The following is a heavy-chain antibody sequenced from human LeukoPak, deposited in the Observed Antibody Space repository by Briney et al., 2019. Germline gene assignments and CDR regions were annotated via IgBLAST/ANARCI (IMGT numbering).Heavy chain of an antibody. D-gene: IGHD3-10*02. CDR3: ARRGLVPAFDI. CDR2: VNGDGNIT. CDR1: GSTFSSFW. V-gene: IGHV3-74*01. Sequence: GGSLRLSCAASGSTFSSFWMHWVRQAPGEGLLWLSRVNGDGNITTYADSVRGRFTISRDNAKNTLYLQMNGLRAEDTAVYYCARRGLVPAFDIWGQGTMVSVTS. J-gene: IGHJ3*02.